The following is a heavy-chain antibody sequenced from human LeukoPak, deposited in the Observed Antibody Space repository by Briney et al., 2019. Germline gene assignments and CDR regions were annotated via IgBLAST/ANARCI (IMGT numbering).Heavy chain of an antibody. D-gene: IGHD2-21*01. CDR2: ISWNSGSI. V-gene: IGHV3-9*01. CDR1: GFTFDDYA. Sequence: GRSLRLSCAASGFTFDDYAMHWVRQAPGNGLEWVSGISWNSGSIGYADSVKGRFTISRDNAKNSLYLQMNSLRAEDTAVYYCARSAIPPNLLIDYWGQGTLVTVSS. CDR3: ARSAIPPNLLIDY. J-gene: IGHJ4*02.